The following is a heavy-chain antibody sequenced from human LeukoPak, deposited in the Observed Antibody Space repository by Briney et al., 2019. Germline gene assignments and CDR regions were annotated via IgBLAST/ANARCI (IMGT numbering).Heavy chain of an antibody. CDR2: LYSDGNT. J-gene: IGHJ4*02. D-gene: IGHD1-14*01. Sequence: GGSLRLSCAASGFTVITNDMTWVRHAPGKGLEWVSVLYSDGNTIYADSVQGRFLISRDNSKNTLYHEMNSLSPDDTAVYYCARGVEPLAANTLAYWGQGTLVTVSS. V-gene: IGHV3-53*01. CDR1: GFTVITND. CDR3: ARGVEPLAANTLAY.